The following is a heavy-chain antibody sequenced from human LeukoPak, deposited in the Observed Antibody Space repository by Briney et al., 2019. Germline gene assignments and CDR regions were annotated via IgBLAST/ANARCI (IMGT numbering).Heavy chain of an antibody. D-gene: IGHD6-19*01. CDR2: TNPNSGHT. CDR1: GYTFTTYD. J-gene: IGHJ4*02. V-gene: IGHV1-8*03. CDR3: ARVAGSIDY. Sequence: ASVKVSCKASGYTFTTYDINWVRQATSQRVEWMGWTNPNSGHTGYAQKFQGRLTITRDTSISTAYMELSSLRSEDTAVYYCARVAGSIDYWGQGTLVTVS.